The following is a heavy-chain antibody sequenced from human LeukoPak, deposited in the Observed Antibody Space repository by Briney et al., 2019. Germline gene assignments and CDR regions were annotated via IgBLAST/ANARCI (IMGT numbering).Heavy chain of an antibody. CDR2: INPNSGAT. CDR1: GYTFTGYY. V-gene: IGHV1-2*02. CDR3: ARDGERRTPAAAGNGEVNY. D-gene: IGHD6-13*01. J-gene: IGHJ4*02. Sequence: ASVKVSSKASGYTFTGYYIHWMRQAPGQGLERMGWINPNSGATYYAQMFQGRVTMTRDTSISTAYMELSSLRSDDTAVYYCARDGERRTPAAAGNGEVNYWGKGTPVSVSS.